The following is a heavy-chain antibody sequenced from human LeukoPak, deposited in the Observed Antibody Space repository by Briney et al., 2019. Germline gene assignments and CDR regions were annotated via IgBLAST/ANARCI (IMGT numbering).Heavy chain of an antibody. CDR2: IYYSGST. CDR3: ARNYSYYFDY. V-gene: IGHV4-61*01. D-gene: IGHD2-15*01. J-gene: IGHJ4*02. Sequence: SETLSLTCTVSGGSVSSGSYYWSWIRQPPGKGLEWIGYIYYSGSTNYNPSLKSRVTISVDTSKNQFSLKLSSVTAADTAVYYCARNYSYYFDYWAREPWSPSPQ. CDR1: GGSVSSGSYY.